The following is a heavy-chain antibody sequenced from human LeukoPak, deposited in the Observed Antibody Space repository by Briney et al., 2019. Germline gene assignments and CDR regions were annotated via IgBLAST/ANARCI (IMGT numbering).Heavy chain of an antibody. CDR3: ASGQKLGF. D-gene: IGHD6-13*01. J-gene: IGHJ4*02. CDR2: IKQDGSDK. V-gene: IGHV3-7*01. CDR1: GFTFSSYW. Sequence: PGGSLRLSCVASGFTFSSYWMSWVRQAPGKGLEWVANIKQDGSDKYYVDYVKGRFTISRDNAKNSLYLQMNSLRAEDTAVYYCASGQKLGFWGQGTLVTVSS.